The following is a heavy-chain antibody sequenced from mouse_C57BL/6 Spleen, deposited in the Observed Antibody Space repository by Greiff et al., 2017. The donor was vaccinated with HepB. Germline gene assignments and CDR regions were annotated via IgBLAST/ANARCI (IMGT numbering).Heavy chain of an antibody. CDR2: IDPSDSYT. Sequence: QVQLQQPGAELVMPGASVKLSCKASGYTFTSYWMHWVKQRPGQGLEWIGEIDPSDSYTNYNQKFKGKSTLTVDKSSSTAYMQLSSLTSEDSAVYYCARWDAGYYVDSWGQGTTLTVSS. V-gene: IGHV1-69*01. D-gene: IGHD4-1*01. CDR1: GYTFTSYW. J-gene: IGHJ2*01. CDR3: ARWDAGYYVDS.